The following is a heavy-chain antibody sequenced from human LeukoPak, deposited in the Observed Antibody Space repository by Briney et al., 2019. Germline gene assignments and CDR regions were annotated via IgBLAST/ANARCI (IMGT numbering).Heavy chain of an antibody. D-gene: IGHD3-16*01. J-gene: IGHJ4*02. Sequence: GGSLRLSCAASGFTFNNYAMSWVRQAPGKGLEWVSAIIGSGDTTYYADSVKGRFTISRDNSKNTLYLQMNSLRAEDTAVYYCAKQGGNFDYWGLGTLVTVSS. CDR2: IIGSGDTT. CDR3: AKQGGNFDY. CDR1: GFTFNNYA. V-gene: IGHV3-23*01.